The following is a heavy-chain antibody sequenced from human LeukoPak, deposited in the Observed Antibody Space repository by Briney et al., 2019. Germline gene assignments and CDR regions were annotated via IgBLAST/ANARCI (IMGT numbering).Heavy chain of an antibody. Sequence: GGSLRLSCAASGFTFSSYWMHWVRQAPGKGLVWVSRINSDGSSTSYADSVKGRFTISRDNAKNTLYLQMNSLRPEDTAVYYCARPQVSEWLFRATSSFDYWGQGTLVTVSS. D-gene: IGHD3-3*01. J-gene: IGHJ4*02. CDR3: ARPQVSEWLFRATSSFDY. CDR1: GFTFSSYW. V-gene: IGHV3-74*01. CDR2: INSDGSST.